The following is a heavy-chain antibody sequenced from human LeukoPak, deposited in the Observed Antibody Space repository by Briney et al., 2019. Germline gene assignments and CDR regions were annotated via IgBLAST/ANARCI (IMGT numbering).Heavy chain of an antibody. J-gene: IGHJ4*02. CDR1: GYSISSGYY. V-gene: IGHV4-38-2*02. D-gene: IGHD3-22*01. Sequence: SETLSLTCAVSGYSISSGYYWGWIRQPPGKGLEWIGSIYHSGSTNYNPSLKSRVTISVDTSKNQFSLKLSSVTAADTAVYYCARESQWLPNSPLDYWGQGTLVTVSS. CDR3: ARESQWLPNSPLDY. CDR2: IYHSGST.